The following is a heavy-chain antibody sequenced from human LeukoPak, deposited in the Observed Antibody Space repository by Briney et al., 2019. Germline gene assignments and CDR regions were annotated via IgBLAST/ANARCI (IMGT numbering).Heavy chain of an antibody. V-gene: IGHV6-1*01. Sequence: SQTLSLICAISGDSVSSNSAAWNWLRQSPSRGLEWLGRTFYRSKWNYEYGVSVRSRITINPDTSMNQFSLQLNSVTPEDSAVYYYVRGGGNFDCWGQGTLVTVSS. CDR3: VRGGGNFDC. CDR2: TFYRSKWNY. CDR1: GDSVSSNSAA. J-gene: IGHJ4*02.